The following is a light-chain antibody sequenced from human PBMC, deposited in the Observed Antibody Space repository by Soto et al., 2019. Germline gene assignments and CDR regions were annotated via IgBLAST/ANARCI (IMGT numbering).Light chain of an antibody. CDR3: QQYNNWPPWT. J-gene: IGKJ1*01. Sequence: DKLMSQSPATLSVSPGERVTLSCRASQNIHNHMSWFLQKPGQAPRLLIYGASTRATGIPARFSGSGSGTEFTLTISSLQSEDFAVYYCQQYNNWPPWTFGQGTKVDIK. CDR1: QNIHNH. CDR2: GAS. V-gene: IGKV3-15*01.